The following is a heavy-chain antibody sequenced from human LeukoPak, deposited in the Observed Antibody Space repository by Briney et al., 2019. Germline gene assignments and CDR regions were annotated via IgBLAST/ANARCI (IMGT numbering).Heavy chain of an antibody. Sequence: GGSLRLSCAASGFTFSSYATHWVRQAPGKGLEWVAVIWYDGSNKYYADSVKGRFTISRDNSKNTLYLQMNGLRAEDTAVYYCARDISSSWYDCWGQGTLVTVSS. CDR2: IWYDGSNK. V-gene: IGHV3-33*08. J-gene: IGHJ4*02. CDR3: ARDISSSWYDC. D-gene: IGHD6-13*01. CDR1: GFTFSSYA.